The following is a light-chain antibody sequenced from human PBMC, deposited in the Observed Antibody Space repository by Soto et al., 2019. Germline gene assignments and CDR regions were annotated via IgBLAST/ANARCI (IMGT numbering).Light chain of an antibody. J-gene: IGKJ1*01. CDR1: QTISNNY. V-gene: IGKV3-20*01. CDR2: AAS. CDR3: QQYGTSPRT. Sequence: EIVLTQSPGTLSLSPGEGATLSCRASQTISNNYLAWYQHKPGQAPRLLIYAASTRATGIPDRFSGSGSGAAFTLTVNRLEPEDFAVYYCQQYGTSPRTFAQGTKVEI.